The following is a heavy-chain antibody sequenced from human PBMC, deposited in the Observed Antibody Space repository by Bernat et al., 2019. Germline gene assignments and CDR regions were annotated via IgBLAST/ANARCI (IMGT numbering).Heavy chain of an antibody. CDR3: TKVFGETNAFHI. D-gene: IGHD3-10*01. CDR2: IKSKTDGGTT. CDR1: GFTFTFTNAW. J-gene: IGHJ3*02. Sequence: EVELVESGGGFINPGGSLRLSCTASGFTFTFTNAWMSWVRQAPGKGLEWVGRIKSKTDGGTTDYTSSVRGRFTISRDDSKNTLYLEMNSLKTEDTAVYYCTKVFGETNAFHICGQGTLVAVSS. V-gene: IGHV3-15*01.